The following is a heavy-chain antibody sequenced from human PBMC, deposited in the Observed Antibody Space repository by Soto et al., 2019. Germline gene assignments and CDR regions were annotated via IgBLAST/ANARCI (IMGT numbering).Heavy chain of an antibody. CDR2: ISYDGSNK. CDR1: GFTFSSYG. CDR3: AKGAPGVYAFDI. D-gene: IGHD2-8*01. Sequence: QVQLVESGGGVVQPGRSLRLSCAASGFTFSSYGMHWVRQAPGKGLEWVAVISYDGSNKYYADSVKGRFTISRDNSKNTLYLQMNSLRAEDTAVYYCAKGAPGVYAFDIWGQGTMVTVSS. V-gene: IGHV3-30*18. J-gene: IGHJ3*02.